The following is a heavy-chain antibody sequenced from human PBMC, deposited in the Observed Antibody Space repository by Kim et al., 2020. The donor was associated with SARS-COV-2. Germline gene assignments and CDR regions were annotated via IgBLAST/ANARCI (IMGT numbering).Heavy chain of an antibody. D-gene: IGHD3-16*02. Sequence: GGSLRLSCTASGFTFGDYAMSWFRQAPGKGLEWVGFIRSKAYGGTTEYAASVKGRFTISRDDSKSIAYLQMNSLKTEDTAVYYCTRDLYDYVWGSYRYWSYYGMDVWGQGTTVTVSS. CDR2: IRSKAYGGTT. CDR3: TRDLYDYVWGSYRYWSYYGMDV. J-gene: IGHJ6*02. V-gene: IGHV3-49*03. CDR1: GFTFGDYA.